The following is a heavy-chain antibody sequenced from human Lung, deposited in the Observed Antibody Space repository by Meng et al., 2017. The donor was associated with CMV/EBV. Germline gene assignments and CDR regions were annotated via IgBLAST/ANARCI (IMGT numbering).Heavy chain of an antibody. CDR2: ISGSGGST. D-gene: IGHD2-2*01. CDR3: AKDPVPAALYYFDY. V-gene: IGHV3-23*01. J-gene: IGHJ4*02. CDR1: GFTFSSYA. Sequence: GGSXRLXCAASGFTFSSYAMSGVRQAPGKGLEWVSAISGSGGSTYYADSVKGRFTISRDNSKNTLYLQMNSLRAEDTAVYYCAKDPVPAALYYFDYWGQGTXVTVSS.